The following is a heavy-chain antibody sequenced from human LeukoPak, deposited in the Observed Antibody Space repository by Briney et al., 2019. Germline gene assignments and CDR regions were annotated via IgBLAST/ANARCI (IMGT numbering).Heavy chain of an antibody. J-gene: IGHJ6*03. Sequence: HAGGSLRLSCAASGFTFSSYAMHWVRQAPGKGLEWVAVISYDGSNKYYADSVKGRFTISRDNSKNTLYLQMNSLRAEDTAVYYCARDVPYYDFWSVSSYYMDVWGKGTTVTVSS. CDR2: ISYDGSNK. CDR1: GFTFSSYA. V-gene: IGHV3-30-3*01. CDR3: ARDVPYYDFWSVSSYYMDV. D-gene: IGHD3-3*01.